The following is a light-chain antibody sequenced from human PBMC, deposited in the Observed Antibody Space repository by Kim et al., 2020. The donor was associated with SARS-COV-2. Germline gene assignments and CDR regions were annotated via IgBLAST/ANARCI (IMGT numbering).Light chain of an antibody. CDR1: QRMSTG. CDR2: KAS. J-gene: IGKJ1*01. CDR3: QQYDSKSPRT. V-gene: IGKV1-5*03. Sequence: SVGDRVTNTGRASQRMSTGWAWYQQKPGKAPRLLIYKASSLESGVPSRFSGRGSGTEFTLTISSLQPEDFATYYCQQYDSKSPRTFGQGTKVDIK.